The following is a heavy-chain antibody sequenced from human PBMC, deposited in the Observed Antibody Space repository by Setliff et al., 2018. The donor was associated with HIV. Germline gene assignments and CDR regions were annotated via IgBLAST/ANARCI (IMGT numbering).Heavy chain of an antibody. CDR3: ARETNASGSLTAYWYFDL. CDR2: IYNSGST. D-gene: IGHD3-10*01. V-gene: IGHV4-30-4*08. CDR1: GGSISSGDYY. J-gene: IGHJ2*01. Sequence: KTSETLSLTCTVSGGSISSGDYYWTWIRQPPGKGLEWIGYIYNSGSTYYEPSLRGRVTISIDRSKNQFSLKLNSVTAADTAVYYCARETNASGSLTAYWYFDLCGRGTLVTVSS.